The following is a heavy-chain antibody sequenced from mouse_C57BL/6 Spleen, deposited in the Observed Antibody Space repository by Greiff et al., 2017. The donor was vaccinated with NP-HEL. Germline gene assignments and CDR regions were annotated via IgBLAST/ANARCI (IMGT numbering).Heavy chain of an antibody. CDR3: ARSHYGSILDY. CDR2: INPSSGYT. Sequence: QVQLQQSGAELAKPGASVKLSCKASGYTFTSYWMHWVKQRPGQGLEWIGYINPSSGYTKYNQKFKDKATVTAYKSSSTAYMQLSSLTYEDSAVYYCARSHYGSILDYWGQGTTLTVSS. D-gene: IGHD1-1*01. CDR1: GYTFTSYW. J-gene: IGHJ2*01. V-gene: IGHV1-7*01.